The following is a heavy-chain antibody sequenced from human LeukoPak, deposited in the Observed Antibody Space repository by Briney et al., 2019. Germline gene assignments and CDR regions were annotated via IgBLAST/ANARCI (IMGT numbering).Heavy chain of an antibody. CDR1: GYTLTELS. D-gene: IGHD4-17*01. CDR2: FDPEDGET. J-gene: IGHJ6*02. CDR3: ATDLMTTVTTFGYYYGMDV. V-gene: IGHV1-24*01. Sequence: ASVKVSCKVSGYTLTELSMHWVRQAPGKGLEWMGGFDPEDGETIYAQKFQGRVTMTEDTSTDTAYMELSSLRSEDTAVYHCATDLMTTVTTFGYYYGMDVWGQGTTVTVSS.